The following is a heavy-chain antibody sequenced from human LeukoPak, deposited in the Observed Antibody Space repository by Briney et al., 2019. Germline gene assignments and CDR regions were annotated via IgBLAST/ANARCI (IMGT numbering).Heavy chain of an antibody. V-gene: IGHV4-59*01. CDR1: GDSISGYY. Sequence: SETLSLTCTVSGDSISGYYWSWIRQPPGKGLEWIGYIYYSGSTNYNPSLKSRVTISVDTSKNQFSLKLSSVTAADTAVYYCARDLGVAVAGTYGMDVWGQGTTVTVSS. CDR3: ARDLGVAVAGTYGMDV. J-gene: IGHJ6*02. CDR2: IYYSGST. D-gene: IGHD6-19*01.